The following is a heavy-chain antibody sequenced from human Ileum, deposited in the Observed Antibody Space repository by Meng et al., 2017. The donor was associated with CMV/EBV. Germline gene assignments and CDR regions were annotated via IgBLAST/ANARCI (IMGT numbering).Heavy chain of an antibody. D-gene: IGHD3/OR15-3a*01. V-gene: IGHV3-23*01. Sequence: GGSLRLSCAATGFIFSSCAMSWVRQAPGKGLEWVSGISGSGGRTYYADSVKGRFTVSRDNSKNTLYLEMNSLRAEDTAVYYCAKDDFRSSYFDYWGHGTLVTVSS. CDR3: AKDDFRSSYFDY. CDR2: ISGSGGRT. CDR1: GFIFSSCA. J-gene: IGHJ4*01.